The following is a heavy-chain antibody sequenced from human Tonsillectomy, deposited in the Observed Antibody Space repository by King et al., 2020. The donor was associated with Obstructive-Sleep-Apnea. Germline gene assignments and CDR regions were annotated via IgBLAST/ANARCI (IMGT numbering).Heavy chain of an antibody. D-gene: IGHD1-26*01. Sequence: QLQESGPGLVKPSETLSLTCTVSGGSITSSSYYWDWIRQPPGKGLDWIATIYYNVSTYYNPSLKSRVTISVDTSKKHFSLRLSSVTAADTAVYHCARRYSGTHPFGYWGQGTLVTVSS. CDR3: ARRYSGTHPFGY. CDR2: IYYNVST. J-gene: IGHJ4*02. V-gene: IGHV4-39*01. CDR1: GGSITSSSYY.